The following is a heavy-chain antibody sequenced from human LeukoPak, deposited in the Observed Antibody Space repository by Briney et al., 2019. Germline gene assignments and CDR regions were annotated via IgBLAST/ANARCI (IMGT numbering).Heavy chain of an antibody. Sequence: GGSLRLSCAASGFTFSSYSMNWVRQAPGQGLEWVTSISSSSSYIYYADSVKGRFTISRDNSRNTLYLQMNSLRAEDTAVYYCARTSYTRGSYGGAFDLWGQGTMVTISS. CDR3: ARTSYTRGSYGGAFDL. V-gene: IGHV3-21*06. D-gene: IGHD6-25*01. CDR2: ISSSSSYI. CDR1: GFTFSSYS. J-gene: IGHJ3*01.